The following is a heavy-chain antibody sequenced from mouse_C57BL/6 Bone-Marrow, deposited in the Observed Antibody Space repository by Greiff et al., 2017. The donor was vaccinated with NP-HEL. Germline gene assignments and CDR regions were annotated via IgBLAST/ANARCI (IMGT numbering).Heavy chain of an antibody. CDR2: INPSNGGT. CDR3: ALSTTVVATPYWYFDV. V-gene: IGHV1-53*01. D-gene: IGHD1-1*01. J-gene: IGHJ1*03. Sequence: QVQLQQSGTELVKPGASVKLSCKASGYTFTSYWMHWVKQRPGQGLEWIGNINPSNGGTNYNEKFKSKATLTVDKSSSTAYMQLSSLTSEDSAVYYCALSTTVVATPYWYFDVWGTGTTVTVSS. CDR1: GYTFTSYW.